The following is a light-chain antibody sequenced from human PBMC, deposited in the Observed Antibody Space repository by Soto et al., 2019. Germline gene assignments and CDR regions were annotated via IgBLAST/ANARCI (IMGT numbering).Light chain of an antibody. V-gene: IGLV2-14*03. CDR2: EVN. J-gene: IGLJ1*01. Sequence: QSALTQPASVSGSPGQSITISCGGTSSDVGAYIYVSWYQQFPGKAPKLILYEVNNRPSGVSNRFSGSKSDTTASLTISGLQPEVEADYYCSAYSDIDTKVFGTGTKVTVL. CDR3: SAYSDIDTKV. CDR1: SSDVGAYIY.